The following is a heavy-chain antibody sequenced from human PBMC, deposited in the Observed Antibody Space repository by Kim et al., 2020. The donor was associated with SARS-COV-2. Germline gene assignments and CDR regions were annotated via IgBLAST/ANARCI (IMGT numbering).Heavy chain of an antibody. D-gene: IGHD3-10*01. Sequence: GGSLRLSCAASGFTFSSYAMSWVRQAPGKGLEWVSAISGSGGSTYYADSVKGRFTISRDKSKNTLYLEMNSLRAEDTAVYYCAKKSSREFDYWGQGTLVTVSS. CDR2: ISGSGGST. V-gene: IGHV3-23*01. J-gene: IGHJ4*02. CDR1: GFTFSSYA. CDR3: AKKSSREFDY.